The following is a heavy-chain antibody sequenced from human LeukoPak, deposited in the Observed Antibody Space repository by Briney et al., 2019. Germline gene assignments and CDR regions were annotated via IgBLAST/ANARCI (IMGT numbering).Heavy chain of an antibody. CDR3: AKDGYTFWSGYHSHTPFDY. CDR1: GFTFRSYA. V-gene: IGHV3-23*01. CDR2: ISGSGGST. Sequence: GGSLRLSCAASGFTFRSYAMSWVRQAPGKGLEWVSAISGSGGSTYYAGSVKGRFTISRDNSKNTLYLQMNSLRAEDTAVYYCAKDGYTFWSGYHSHTPFDYWGQGTLVTVSS. J-gene: IGHJ4*02. D-gene: IGHD3-3*01.